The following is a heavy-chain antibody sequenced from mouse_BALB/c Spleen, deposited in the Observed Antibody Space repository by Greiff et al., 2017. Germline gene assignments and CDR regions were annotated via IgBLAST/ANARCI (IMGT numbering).Heavy chain of an antibody. J-gene: IGHJ4*01. CDR3: ARAAIYYGYGGRLAMDY. D-gene: IGHD2-2*01. V-gene: IGHV5-4*02. Sequence: EVQLVESGGGLVKPGGSLKLSCAASGFTFSDYYMYWVRQTPEKRLEWVATISDGGSYTYYPDSVKGRFTISRDNAKNNLYLQMSSLKSEDTAMYYCARAAIYYGYGGRLAMDYWGQGTSVTVSS. CDR1: GFTFSDYY. CDR2: ISDGGSYT.